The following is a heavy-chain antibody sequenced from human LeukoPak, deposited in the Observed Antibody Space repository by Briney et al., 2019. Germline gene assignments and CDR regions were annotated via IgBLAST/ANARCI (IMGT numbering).Heavy chain of an antibody. CDR1: GGSISSYY. V-gene: IGHV4-4*07. CDR2: IYNSGST. J-gene: IGHJ5*02. D-gene: IGHD1-1*01. CDR3: ARTTDGQDWNDVFDP. Sequence: SETLSLTCTVSGGSISSYYWSWIRQPAGKGLEWIGRIYNSGSTNYNPSLKSRVTMSVDTPKNQFSLKLSSVTAADTAVYYCARTTDGQDWNDVFDPWGQGTLVTVSS.